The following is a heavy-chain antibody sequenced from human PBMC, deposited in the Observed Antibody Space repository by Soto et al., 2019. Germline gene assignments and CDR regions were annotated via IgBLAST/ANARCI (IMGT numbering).Heavy chain of an antibody. D-gene: IGHD2-2*01. CDR3: ARVLVGDLNWFDP. J-gene: IGHJ5*02. Sequence: ASVKVSCKASGYTFTSYYMHWLRHSPGQGLEWMGIINPSGGSTSYAQKFQGRVTMTRDTSTSTVYMELSSLRSEDTAVYYCARVLVGDLNWFDPWGQGTLVTVSS. CDR1: GYTFTSYY. V-gene: IGHV1-46*03. CDR2: INPSGGST.